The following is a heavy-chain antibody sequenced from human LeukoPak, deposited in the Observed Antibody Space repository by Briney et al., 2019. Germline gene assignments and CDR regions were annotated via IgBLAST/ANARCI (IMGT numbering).Heavy chain of an antibody. Sequence: GGPLRLSCAASGFTFISYSMNWVRQAPGKGLEWVSSISSSSSYIYYADSVKGRFTISRGNGKNSLYLQMNSLRAEGTAVYYCLLYDYQFHWGQGTLVTVSS. V-gene: IGHV3-21*01. CDR3: LLYDYQFH. J-gene: IGHJ4*02. CDR1: GFTFISYS. CDR2: ISSSSSYI. D-gene: IGHD3-10*01.